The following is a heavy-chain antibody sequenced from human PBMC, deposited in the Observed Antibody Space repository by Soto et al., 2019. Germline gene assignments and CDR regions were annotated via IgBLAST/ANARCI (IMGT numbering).Heavy chain of an antibody. D-gene: IGHD2-15*01. CDR1: GFTFSSYS. J-gene: IGHJ6*02. CDR2: ISSSSNTI. Sequence: GGSLRLSCAASGFTFSSYSMNWVRQAPGKGLEWVSYISSSSNTIYYANSVKGRFTISRDNSKNTLYLQMGSLRAEDMAVYYCARGFQCSGGSCSALDIYYYYYYGMDVWGQGTTVTVSS. CDR3: ARGFQCSGGSCSALDIYYYYYYGMDV. V-gene: IGHV3-48*01.